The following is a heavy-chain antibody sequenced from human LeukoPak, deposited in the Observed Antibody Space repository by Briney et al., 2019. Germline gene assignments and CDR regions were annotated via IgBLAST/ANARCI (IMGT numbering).Heavy chain of an antibody. D-gene: IGHD6-13*01. CDR2: ISSDGTAT. V-gene: IGHV3-23*01. CDR3: AKFLSSPGTHYCDF. J-gene: IGHJ4*02. Sequence: GGSLRLSCAASGFTFGNSGMTWVRQAPGKGLEWVSAISSDGTATYYADSVKGRFTISRDNSRNTLYLQMNSLRGEDTAIYFCAKFLSSPGTHYCDFWGQGTLVTVSS. CDR1: GFTFGNSG.